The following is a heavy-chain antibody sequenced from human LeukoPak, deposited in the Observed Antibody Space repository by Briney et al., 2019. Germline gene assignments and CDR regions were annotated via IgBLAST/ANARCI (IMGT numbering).Heavy chain of an antibody. CDR2: IYTSGTT. Sequence: PSQTLSLTCNVSGGSISSGSYYWSWIRQPAGKGLEWIGRIYTSGTTNYNPSLKSRVTISVDKSKNQFSLKLSSVTAADTAVYYCASGSVAGAPIPFDYWGQGTLVTVSS. CDR1: GGSISSGSYY. D-gene: IGHD6-19*01. CDR3: ASGSVAGAPIPFDY. V-gene: IGHV4-61*02. J-gene: IGHJ4*02.